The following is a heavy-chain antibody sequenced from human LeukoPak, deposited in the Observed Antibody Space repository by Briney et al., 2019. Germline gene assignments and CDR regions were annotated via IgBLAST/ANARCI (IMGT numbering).Heavy chain of an antibody. J-gene: IGHJ6*03. V-gene: IGHV3-66*01. CDR2: IYSGGST. CDR1: GFTVSSNY. CDR3: AKDRKGELYYMDV. Sequence: GGSLRLSCAASGFTVSSNYMSWVRQAPGKGLEWVSVIYSGGSTYYADSVKGRFTISRDNSKNTLYLQMNSLRAEDTAVYYCAKDRKGELYYMDVWGKGTTVTVSS. D-gene: IGHD1-26*01.